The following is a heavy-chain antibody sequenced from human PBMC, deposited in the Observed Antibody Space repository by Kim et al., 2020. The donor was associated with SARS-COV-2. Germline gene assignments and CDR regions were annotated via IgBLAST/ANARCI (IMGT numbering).Heavy chain of an antibody. V-gene: IGHV1-69*04. Sequence: SVKVSCKASGGTFSSYAISWVRQAPGQGLEWMGRIIPILGIANYAQKFQGRVTITADKSTSTAYMELSSLRSEDTAVYYCARANDILTGYEESWFDPWGQGTLVTVSS. CDR2: IIPILGIA. J-gene: IGHJ5*02. CDR1: GGTFSSYA. CDR3: ARANDILTGYEESWFDP. D-gene: IGHD3-9*01.